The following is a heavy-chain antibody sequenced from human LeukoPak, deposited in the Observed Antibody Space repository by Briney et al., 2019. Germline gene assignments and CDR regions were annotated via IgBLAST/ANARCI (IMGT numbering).Heavy chain of an antibody. Sequence: ASVKVSCKASGYTLNRFGISWVRQAPGLGLEWLGWNNTYSGKTKIAENFQGRVSMTTDTSTSTVHMELTSLRSDVTAVYFCARDTPQHLKRFDLWGQGTLVTVSS. J-gene: IGHJ4*02. D-gene: IGHD6-13*01. V-gene: IGHV1-18*01. CDR3: ARDTPQHLKRFDL. CDR2: NNTYSGKT. CDR1: GYTLNRFG.